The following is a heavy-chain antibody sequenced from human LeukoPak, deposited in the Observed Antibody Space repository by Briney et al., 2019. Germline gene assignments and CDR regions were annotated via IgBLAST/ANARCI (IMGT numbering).Heavy chain of an antibody. CDR1: GFTFSSYG. J-gene: IGHJ4*02. Sequence: GGSLRLSCAASGFTFSSYGMHWVRQAPGKGLEWVAVIWYDGSNKYYADSVKGRFTISRDNSKNTLYLQMNSLRAEDTAVYYCVRDQVGWLQSHPDYWGQGTLVTVSS. CDR2: IWYDGSNK. V-gene: IGHV3-33*01. CDR3: VRDQVGWLQSHPDY. D-gene: IGHD5-24*01.